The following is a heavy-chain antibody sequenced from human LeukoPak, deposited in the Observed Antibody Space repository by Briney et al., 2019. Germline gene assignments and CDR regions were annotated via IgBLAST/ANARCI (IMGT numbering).Heavy chain of an antibody. CDR3: ARGATVHIFDY. CDR1: GGSFSGYY. D-gene: IGHD4-11*01. J-gene: IGHJ4*02. CDR2: INHSGST. Sequence: SETLSLTCAVYGGSFSGYYWSWIRQPPGKGPEWIGEINHSGSTNYNPSLKSRVTISVDTSKNQFSLKLSSVTAADTAVYYCARGATVHIFDYWGQGTQVTVSS. V-gene: IGHV4-34*01.